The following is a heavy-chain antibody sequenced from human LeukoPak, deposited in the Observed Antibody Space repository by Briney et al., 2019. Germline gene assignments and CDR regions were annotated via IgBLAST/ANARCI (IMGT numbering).Heavy chain of an antibody. CDR3: ASRTNQRAIDY. CDR1: GFTFSSYS. V-gene: IGHV3-48*01. Sequence: PGGSPRLSCAASGFTFSSYSMNWVRQAPGKGLEWVSYITSGSGTIYYADSVKGRFTISRDNAKNSLYLQMNSLRAEDTAVYYCASRTNQRAIDYWGQGTLVTISS. D-gene: IGHD2-8*01. J-gene: IGHJ4*02. CDR2: ITSGSGTI.